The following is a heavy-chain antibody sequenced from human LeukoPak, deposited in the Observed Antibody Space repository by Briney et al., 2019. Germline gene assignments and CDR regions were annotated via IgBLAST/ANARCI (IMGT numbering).Heavy chain of an antibody. V-gene: IGHV4-34*01. D-gene: IGHD4-17*01. CDR1: GGSFSGYY. CDR3: ARELETTVTTRGLYYYYYGMDV. J-gene: IGHJ6*02. Sequence: KPSETLSLTCAVYGGSFSGYYWSWIRQPPGKGLEWIGEINHSGSTNYNPSLKSRVTISVDTSKNQFSLKLSSVTAADTAVYYCARELETTVTTRGLYYYYYGMDVWGQGTTVTVSS. CDR2: INHSGST.